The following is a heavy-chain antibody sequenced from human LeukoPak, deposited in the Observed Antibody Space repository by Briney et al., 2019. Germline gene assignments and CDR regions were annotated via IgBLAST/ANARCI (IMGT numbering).Heavy chain of an antibody. CDR3: ARSLPNGTTWYGRSDF. CDR1: GFTFSSYA. J-gene: IGHJ4*02. Sequence: GGSLRLSCAASGFTFSSYAMHWVRQAPGKGLEWVANIRQDGDTKYYVDSVKGRFTISRDNAMNSLYLQMNSLRAEDTAIYYCARSLPNGTTWYGRSDFWGQGTLVTVSS. CDR2: IRQDGDTK. D-gene: IGHD6-13*01. V-gene: IGHV3-7*03.